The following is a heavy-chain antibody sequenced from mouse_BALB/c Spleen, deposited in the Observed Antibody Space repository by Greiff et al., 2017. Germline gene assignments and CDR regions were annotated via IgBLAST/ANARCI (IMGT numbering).Heavy chain of an antibody. CDR1: GFSLTSYG. D-gene: IGHD1-1*01. CDR3: ARPTVVAHYAMDY. J-gene: IGHJ4*01. CDR2: IWSGGST. Sequence: VMLVESGPGLVQPSQSLSITCTVSGFSLTSYGVHWVRQSPGKGLEWLGVIWSGGSTDYNAAFISRLSISKDNSKSQVFFKMNSLQANDTAIYYCARPTVVAHYAMDYWGQGTSVTVSS. V-gene: IGHV2-2*02.